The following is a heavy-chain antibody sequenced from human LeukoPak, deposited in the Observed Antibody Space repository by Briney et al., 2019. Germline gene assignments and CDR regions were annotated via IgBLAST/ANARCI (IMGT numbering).Heavy chain of an antibody. CDR2: ISPSSGAT. Sequence: GASVMVSCKASGYTFTGYYIHWVRQAPGQGLEWMGWISPSSGATNCAQKFRGRVTLTRDTSISTAYMDLSRLGSDDTALHYCAGSRVLVSGRGWGMDVWGQGTTVTVSS. D-gene: IGHD2-15*01. CDR3: AGSRVLVSGRGWGMDV. J-gene: IGHJ6*02. CDR1: GYTFTGYY. V-gene: IGHV1-2*02.